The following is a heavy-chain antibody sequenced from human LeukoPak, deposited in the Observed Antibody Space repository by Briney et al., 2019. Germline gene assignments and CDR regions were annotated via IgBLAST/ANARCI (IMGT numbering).Heavy chain of an antibody. CDR3: ARDGTSTDDY. J-gene: IGHJ4*02. CDR1: GYTFSNFG. Sequence: ASVRVSCKTPGYTFSNFGINWVRQAPGQGLEWMAWISGNNDNPNYGQKFQGRFTVTTDSSTSTAYMELRNLRSDDTAVYYCARDGTSTDDYWGQGTLVTVSS. V-gene: IGHV1-18*01. CDR2: ISGNNDNP. D-gene: IGHD2-2*01.